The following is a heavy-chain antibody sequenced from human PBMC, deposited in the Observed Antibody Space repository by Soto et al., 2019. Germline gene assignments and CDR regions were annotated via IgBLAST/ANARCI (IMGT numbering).Heavy chain of an antibody. D-gene: IGHD6-19*01. CDR1: GFTFSSYA. CDR2: ISYDGSKK. CDR3: ARGAKIRVWQQWLGPPFDY. V-gene: IGHV3-30-3*01. Sequence: QVQLVESVGGVVQPGRSLRLACAAPGFTFSSYAMHWVRQAPGKGLEWGAVISYDGSKKYYADSVKGRFTISRDNSKNTLYLQMNSLRAEDTAVYYCARGAKIRVWQQWLGPPFDYWGQGTLVTVSS. J-gene: IGHJ4*02.